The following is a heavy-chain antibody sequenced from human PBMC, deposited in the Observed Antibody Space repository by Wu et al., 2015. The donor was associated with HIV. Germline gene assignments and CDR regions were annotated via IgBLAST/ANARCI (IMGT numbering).Heavy chain of an antibody. V-gene: IGHV1-2*02. CDR3: ASGLYCSSTSCYVSAFDI. CDR2: INPNSGGT. CDR1: GYTFTGYY. J-gene: IGHJ3*02. Sequence: QVQLVQSGAEVKKPGASVKVSCKASGYTFTGYYMHWVRQAPGQGLEWMGWINPNSGGTNYAQKFQGRVTMTRDTSISTAYMELSRLRSDDTAVYYCASGLYCSSTSCYVSAFDIWGQGTMVTVSS. D-gene: IGHD2-2*01.